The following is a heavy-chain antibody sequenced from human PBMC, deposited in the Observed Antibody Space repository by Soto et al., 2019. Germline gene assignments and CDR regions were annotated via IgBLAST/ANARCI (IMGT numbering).Heavy chain of an antibody. J-gene: IGHJ4*02. V-gene: IGHV1-18*01. D-gene: IGHD5-18*01. Sequence: ASVKVSCKASGYTFTIYGIIWVRQAPGQGLEWMGWISPFNGNTNYAQKFQGRLTMTTDTSTTTAYMELRSLRSDDTAVYYCARDLVSGHSYGAFDYWGQGTLVTVS. CDR1: GYTFTIYG. CDR3: ARDLVSGHSYGAFDY. CDR2: ISPFNGNT.